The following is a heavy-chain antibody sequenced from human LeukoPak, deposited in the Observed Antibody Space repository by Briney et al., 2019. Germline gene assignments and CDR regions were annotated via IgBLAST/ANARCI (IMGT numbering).Heavy chain of an antibody. Sequence: GGSLRLSCAASGFTVSSNYMSWVRQAPGKGLEWVSVIYSGGSTYYADSVKGRFTISRDNSKNTLYLQMNSLRAEDTAVYYCARGAAAAGSLAEYFQHWGQGTLVTVSS. CDR2: IYSGGST. CDR1: GFTVSSNY. J-gene: IGHJ1*01. D-gene: IGHD6-13*01. V-gene: IGHV3-53*01. CDR3: ARGAAAAGSLAEYFQH.